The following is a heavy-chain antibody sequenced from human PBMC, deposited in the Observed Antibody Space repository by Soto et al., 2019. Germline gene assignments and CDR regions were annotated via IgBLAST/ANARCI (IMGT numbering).Heavy chain of an antibody. D-gene: IGHD5-12*01. V-gene: IGHV4-59*01. Sequence: SETLSLTCXVSGGSINNNFWGWIRQPPGKGLEWIGYVYYDGHTDYNPSLESRVTIAVDTSKNQFSLRLTSVTAADTAVYYCARDLFGGYCLDYWGQGALVTVSS. CDR3: ARDLFGGYCLDY. CDR2: VYYDGHT. CDR1: GGSINNNF. J-gene: IGHJ4*02.